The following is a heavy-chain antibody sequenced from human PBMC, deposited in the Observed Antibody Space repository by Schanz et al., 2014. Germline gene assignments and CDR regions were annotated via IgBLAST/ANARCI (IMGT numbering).Heavy chain of an antibody. D-gene: IGHD2-2*01. Sequence: EVQLVESGGGWVQPGGSLKLSCAASGLIFSNYVMSWVRQAPGKGLEWVSTIGTSGGTNYAESVKGRFTISRDNSKNTLYLQMNSLRAEDTAVYYCARESSNDIVLVPGAVFDHWGQGILVTVSS. CDR1: GLIFSNYV. CDR3: ARESSNDIVLVPGAVFDH. CDR2: IGTSGGT. V-gene: IGHV3-23*04. J-gene: IGHJ4*02.